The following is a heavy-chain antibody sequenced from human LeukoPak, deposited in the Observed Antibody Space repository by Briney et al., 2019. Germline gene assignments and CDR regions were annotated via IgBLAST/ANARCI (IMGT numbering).Heavy chain of an antibody. CDR3: ARRTTYGGNWDFDY. Sequence: SETLSLTCTVSGGSISSSSYFRGWIRQPPGKGLEWIASLHYSGGTYYNPSLKSRVTISVDTSKNQFSLKLSSVTAADTAVYYCARRTTYGGNWDFDYWGQGTQVTVSS. J-gene: IGHJ4*02. D-gene: IGHD4-23*01. CDR2: LHYSGGT. V-gene: IGHV4-39*01. CDR1: GGSISSSSYF.